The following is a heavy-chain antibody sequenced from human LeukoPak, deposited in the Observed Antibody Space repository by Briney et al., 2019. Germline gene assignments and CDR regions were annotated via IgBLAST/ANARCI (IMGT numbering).Heavy chain of an antibody. Sequence: GASVKVSCKASGYTFTSYDINWVRQATGQGLEWMGWMNPNSDNTGYAQKFQGRVTMTRNTSISTAYMELSSLRSEDTAVYYCARASSGVLCSSTSCPNYYYYYYMDVWGKGTTVTVSS. CDR3: ARASSGVLCSSTSCPNYYYYYYMDV. V-gene: IGHV1-8*01. D-gene: IGHD2-2*01. CDR1: GYTFTSYD. J-gene: IGHJ6*03. CDR2: MNPNSDNT.